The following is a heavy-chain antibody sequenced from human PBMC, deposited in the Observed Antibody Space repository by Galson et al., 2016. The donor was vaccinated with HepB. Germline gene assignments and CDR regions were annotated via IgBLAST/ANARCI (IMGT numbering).Heavy chain of an antibody. CDR1: GFDLSNYE. CDR3: VRGTGKSWYAYKRTYYYTMDV. CDR2: SRYSGTT. D-gene: IGHD6-13*01. V-gene: IGHV3-48*03. Sequence: SLRLSCAVSGFDLSNYEMNWVRQAPGKGLEWLSYSRYSGTTYYADSVKGRFTITRDYAENSLHHQMSNVRAGDTGVYYCVRGTGKSWYAYKRTYYYTMDVWGRGTTVIVSS. J-gene: IGHJ6*02.